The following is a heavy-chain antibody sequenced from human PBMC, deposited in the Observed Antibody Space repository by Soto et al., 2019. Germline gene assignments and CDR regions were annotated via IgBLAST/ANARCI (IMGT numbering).Heavy chain of an antibody. Sequence: PGGSLRLSCAASGFTFSSYSMHWVRQAPGKGLEWVSVISYDGSNKYYADSVKGRFTISRDNPNNTLYLQMNSRLAEDTAVYYCAKDLGYSSHFDYWGQGTLVTVSS. CDR2: ISYDGSNK. D-gene: IGHD6-13*01. CDR3: AKDLGYSSHFDY. CDR1: GFTFSSYS. J-gene: IGHJ4*02. V-gene: IGHV3-30*18.